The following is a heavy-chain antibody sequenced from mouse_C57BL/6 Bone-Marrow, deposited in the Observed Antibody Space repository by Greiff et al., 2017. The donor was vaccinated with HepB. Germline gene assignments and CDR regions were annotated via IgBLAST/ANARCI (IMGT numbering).Heavy chain of an antibody. CDR3: ARGVTWFAY. D-gene: IGHD2-2*01. CDR1: GFTFSSYT. CDR2: ISGGGGNT. J-gene: IGHJ3*01. V-gene: IGHV5-9*01. Sequence: EVKLQESGGGLVKPGGSLKLSCAASGFTFSSYTMSWVRQTPEKRLEWVATISGGGGNTYYPDSVKGRFTISRDNAKNTLYLQMSSLRSEDTALYYCARGVTWFAYWGQGTLVTVSA.